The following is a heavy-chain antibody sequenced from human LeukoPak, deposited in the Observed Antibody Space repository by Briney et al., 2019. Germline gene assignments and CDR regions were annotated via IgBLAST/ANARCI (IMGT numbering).Heavy chain of an antibody. CDR2: IKADGGVK. V-gene: IGHV3-7*01. CDR1: GFTFSNYW. D-gene: IGHD6-6*01. CDR3: ARIGYSSSSTDY. J-gene: IGHJ4*02. Sequence: GGSLRLSCAASGFTFSNYWMSWVRQAPGKGLEWVANIKADGGVKYYVDFVKGRFTISRDNAKNSVYLQMNSLGAEDTAVYYCARIGYSSSSTDYWGQGTLVIVSS.